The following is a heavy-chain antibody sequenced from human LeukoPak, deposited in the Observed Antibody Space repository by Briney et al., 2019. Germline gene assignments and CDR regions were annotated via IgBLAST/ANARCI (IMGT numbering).Heavy chain of an antibody. D-gene: IGHD4-17*01. J-gene: IGHJ4*02. CDR3: VREVLRSRGYFDY. Sequence: GASVKVSCKASGGTFSSYAISWVRQAPGQGLEWMGRIIPILGIANYAQKFQGRVTITADKSTSTAYMELSSLRSEDTAVYYCVREVLRSRGYFDYWGQGTLVTVSS. CDR1: GGTFSSYA. V-gene: IGHV1-69*04. CDR2: IIPILGIA.